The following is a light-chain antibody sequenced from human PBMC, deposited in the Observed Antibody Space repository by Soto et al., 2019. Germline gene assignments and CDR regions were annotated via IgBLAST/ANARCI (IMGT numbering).Light chain of an antibody. Sequence: QSALTQPASVSGSPGQSIAISCTGSSSDVGGYNYASWYQQHPGKAPKLMIYDVSNRPSGVSDRFSGSKSGNTASLTISGLQSEDEADYYCSSYTISDSYVFGTGTKVTVL. CDR2: DVS. V-gene: IGLV2-14*03. CDR1: SSDVGGYNY. J-gene: IGLJ1*01. CDR3: SSYTISDSYV.